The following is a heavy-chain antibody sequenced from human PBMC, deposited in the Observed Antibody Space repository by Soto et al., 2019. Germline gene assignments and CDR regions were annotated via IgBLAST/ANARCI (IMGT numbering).Heavy chain of an antibody. CDR2: IIPIFGTA. V-gene: IGHV1-69*13. CDR1: GGTFSSYA. D-gene: IGHD6-19*01. J-gene: IGHJ6*02. CDR3: ARRSDRAVAGAYYYGMDV. Sequence: SVKVSCKASGGTFSSYAISWVRQAPGQGLEWMGGIIPIFGTANYAQKFQGRVTITADESTSTAYMELSSLRSEDTAVYYCARRSDRAVAGAYYYGMDVWGQGTTVTVSS.